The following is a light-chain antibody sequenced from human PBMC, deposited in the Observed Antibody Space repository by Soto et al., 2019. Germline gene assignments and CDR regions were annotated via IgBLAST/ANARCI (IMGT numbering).Light chain of an antibody. Sequence: IQMTHSPSSLSASVGDTVTITCRASQGIRNDLGWYQQKPGKAPKLLIHGXSSLESGVPTRFSGSGSRTDFSFTIRSLQAEDFASYYCLQDYSYPWTFGQGTKVDIK. CDR1: QGIRND. CDR3: LQDYSYPWT. J-gene: IGKJ1*01. V-gene: IGKV1-6*01. CDR2: GXS.